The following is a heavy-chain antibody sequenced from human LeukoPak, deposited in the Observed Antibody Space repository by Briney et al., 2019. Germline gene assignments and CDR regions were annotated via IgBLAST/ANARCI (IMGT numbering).Heavy chain of an antibody. D-gene: IGHD6-13*01. CDR1: GVSFSGYY. CDR3: ARGRTKSSRNNFSFDY. CDR2: INHSGST. V-gene: IGHV4-34*01. J-gene: IGHJ4*02. Sequence: SETLSLTCAVYGVSFSGYYWSWIRQPPGKGLEWIGEINHSGSTNYNPSLKSRVTISVDTSKNQFSLKLSSVTAADTAVYYCARGRTKSSRNNFSFDYWGQGTLVTVSS.